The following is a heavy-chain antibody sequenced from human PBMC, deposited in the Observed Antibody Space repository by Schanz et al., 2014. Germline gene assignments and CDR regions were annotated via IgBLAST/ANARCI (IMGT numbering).Heavy chain of an antibody. Sequence: VQLVESGGGVVQPGRSLTLSCAASRFNFSSYDMHWIRQAPGKGLEWVALISYDGTNKFSADSVKGRFTISRDNSKNTLYLQIHSLRTEDTAVYYCAKASTNTVDNWGEGTLVVVSS. V-gene: IGHV3-30*18. CDR3: AKASTNTVDN. CDR1: RFNFSSYD. J-gene: IGHJ4*02. CDR2: ISYDGTNK.